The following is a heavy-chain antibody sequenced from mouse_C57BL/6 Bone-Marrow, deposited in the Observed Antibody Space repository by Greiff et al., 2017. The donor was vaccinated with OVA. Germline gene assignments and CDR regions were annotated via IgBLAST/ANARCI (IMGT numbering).Heavy chain of an antibody. Sequence: VQLKQSGPDMVKPSQSLSLTCTVTGYSITSGYYWHWIRHFPGNKLEWMGYISYSGSTNYNPSLKSRISITHDTSKNHFFLKLNSVTTEDTATYYCARELRFYYFDYWGQGTTLTVSS. CDR2: ISYSGST. CDR3: ARELRFYYFDY. J-gene: IGHJ2*01. V-gene: IGHV3-1*01. CDR1: GYSITSGYY. D-gene: IGHD1-1*01.